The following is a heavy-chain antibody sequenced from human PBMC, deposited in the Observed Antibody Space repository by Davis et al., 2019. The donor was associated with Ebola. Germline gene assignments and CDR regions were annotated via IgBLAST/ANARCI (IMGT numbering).Heavy chain of an antibody. Sequence: SETLSLTCTVSGGSISSSSYYWGWIRQPPGKGLEWIGEINHSGSTNYNPSLKSRVTISVDTSKNQFSLKLSSVTAADTAVYYCARLLYDYIWGSYRYGFDYWGQGTLVTVSS. CDR2: INHSGST. CDR3: ARLLYDYIWGSYRYGFDY. J-gene: IGHJ4*02. D-gene: IGHD3-16*02. CDR1: GGSISSSSYY. V-gene: IGHV4-39*07.